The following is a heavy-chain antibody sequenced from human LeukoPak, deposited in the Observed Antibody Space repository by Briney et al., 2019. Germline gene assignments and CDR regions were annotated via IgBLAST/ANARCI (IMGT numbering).Heavy chain of an antibody. D-gene: IGHD3-9*01. V-gene: IGHV4-4*09. J-gene: IGHJ4*02. CDR1: GGSISNYY. CDR3: ARSRGTLRYFDWLLLFDY. CDR2: IYDSGST. Sequence: SETLSLTCTISGGSISNYYWSWIRQPPGKGLEWIGYIYDSGSTNYNPSLRSRVTISVDTSKNQFSLKLSSVTAADTAVYYCARSRGTLRYFDWLLLFDYWGQGTLVTVSS.